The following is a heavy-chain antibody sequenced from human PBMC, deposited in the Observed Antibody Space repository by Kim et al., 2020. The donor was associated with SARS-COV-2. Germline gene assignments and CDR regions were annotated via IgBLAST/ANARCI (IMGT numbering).Heavy chain of an antibody. D-gene: IGHD4-17*01. V-gene: IGHV3-7*01. CDR2: K. CDR3: ARLRDGVTTFDY. Sequence: KKYMDVVKGRFTSSRNNAHRSVYLQMNSLGAEETAVYYCARLRDGVTTFDYWGQGTLVSVSS. J-gene: IGHJ4*02.